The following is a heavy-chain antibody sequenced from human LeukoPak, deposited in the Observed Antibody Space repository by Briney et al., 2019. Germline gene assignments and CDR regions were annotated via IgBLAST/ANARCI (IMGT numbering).Heavy chain of an antibody. CDR3: ARRRRLSPHYYGSGSYYPLGVIDY. CDR1: GGSFNGYY. D-gene: IGHD3-10*01. Sequence: SETLSLTCAVYGGSFNGYYWSWIRQPPGKGLEWIGEINHSGSTNYNPSLKSRVTISVDTSKNQFSLKLSSVTAADTAVYYCARRRRLSPHYYGSGSYYPLGVIDYWGQGTLVTVSS. V-gene: IGHV4-34*01. J-gene: IGHJ4*02. CDR2: INHSGST.